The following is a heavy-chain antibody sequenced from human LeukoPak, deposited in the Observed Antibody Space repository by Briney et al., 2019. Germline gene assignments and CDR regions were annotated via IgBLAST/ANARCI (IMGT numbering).Heavy chain of an antibody. CDR2: INPASGGT. D-gene: IGHD3-10*01. CDR3: AKDYYSGSRRGSGALDV. CDR1: GYTFTGYY. V-gene: IGHV1-2*02. J-gene: IGHJ6*02. Sequence: ASVKVSCKASGYTFTGYYLHWVRQAPGQGIEWMGWINPASGGTNYAQKFQGRVTMTRETSISTAYMELSSLTSDDTAVYYCAKDYYSGSRRGSGALDVWGQGTTVTVSS.